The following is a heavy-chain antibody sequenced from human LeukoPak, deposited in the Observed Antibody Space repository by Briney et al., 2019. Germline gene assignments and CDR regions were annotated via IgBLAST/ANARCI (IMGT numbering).Heavy chain of an antibody. Sequence: GGSLRLSCAASGFTFSSYAMHWVRQAPGKGLEWVAVISYDGSNKYYADSVKGRFTISRDNSKNTLYLQMNSLKTEDTAVYYCTRHFAPDYKFWFDPWGQGTLVTVSS. V-gene: IGHV3-30*04. CDR3: TRHFAPDYKFWFDP. CDR1: GFTFSSYA. D-gene: IGHD4-11*01. CDR2: ISYDGSNK. J-gene: IGHJ5*02.